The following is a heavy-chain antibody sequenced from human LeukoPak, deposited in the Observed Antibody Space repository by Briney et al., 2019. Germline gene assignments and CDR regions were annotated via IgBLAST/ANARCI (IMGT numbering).Heavy chain of an antibody. CDR2: INPNSGGT. CDR1: GGTFSSYA. J-gene: IGHJ4*02. D-gene: IGHD3-10*01. Sequence: GSSVKVSCKASGGTFSSYAISWVRQAPGQGLEWMGWINPNSGGTNYAQKFQGRVTMTRDTSISTAYMELSRLRSDDTAVYYCATLWTFDYWGQGTLVTVSS. CDR3: ATLWTFDY. V-gene: IGHV1-2*02.